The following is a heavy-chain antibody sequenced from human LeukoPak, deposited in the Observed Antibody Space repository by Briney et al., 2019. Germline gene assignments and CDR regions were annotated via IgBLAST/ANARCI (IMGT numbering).Heavy chain of an antibody. D-gene: IGHD3-10*01. Sequence: SETLSLTCAVYGGSFSGYYWSWIRQPPGKGHELIRQINHSGSTNYNPSLKSRVTISVDTSKNQFSLKLSSVTAADTAVYYCARGFGNRYYYGSGSLAYWGQGTLVTVSS. CDR2: INHSGST. J-gene: IGHJ4*02. CDR3: ARGFGNRYYYGSGSLAY. CDR1: GGSFSGYY. V-gene: IGHV4-34*01.